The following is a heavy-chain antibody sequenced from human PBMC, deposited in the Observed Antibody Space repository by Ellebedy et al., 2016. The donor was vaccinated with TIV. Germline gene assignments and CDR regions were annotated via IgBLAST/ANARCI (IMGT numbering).Heavy chain of an antibody. D-gene: IGHD4-17*01. CDR1: GFTFSSYG. J-gene: IGHJ5*02. CDR3: ARVTGTRYDYGDYVDWFDP. CDR2: INPSGGST. V-gene: IGHV1-46*01. Sequence: GGSLRLXCAASGFTFSSYGMHWVRQAPGQGLEWMGIINPSGGSTSYAQKFQGRVTMTRDTSTSTVYMELSSLRSEDTAVYYCARVTGTRYDYGDYVDWFDPWGQGTLVTVSS.